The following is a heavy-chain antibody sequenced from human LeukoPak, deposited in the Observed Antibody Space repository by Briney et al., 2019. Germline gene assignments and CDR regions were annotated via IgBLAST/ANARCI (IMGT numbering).Heavy chain of an antibody. CDR3: ARDRERWTTTTSGYHDYHYYTDV. V-gene: IGHV4-4*07. Sequence: PSETLSLTCIVSGGSISSYYWSWIRQPARKGLEWIGNIYISGNTNYNPSLKSRVTLSVDTSKNQFSLKLSYVTAADTALYYCARDRERWTTTTSGYHDYHYYTDVWGKGTTVTVSS. D-gene: IGHD4-17*01. CDR2: IYISGNT. CDR1: GGSISSYY. J-gene: IGHJ6*03.